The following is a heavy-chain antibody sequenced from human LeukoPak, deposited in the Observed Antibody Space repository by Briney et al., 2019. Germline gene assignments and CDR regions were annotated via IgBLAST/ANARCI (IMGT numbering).Heavy chain of an antibody. CDR1: GFTFSNYG. J-gene: IGHJ4*02. V-gene: IGHV3-30*02. CDR3: ARDSGAAFWSGELDY. CDR2: IRYDGNNK. Sequence: GGSLRLSCGASGFTFSNYGMLWVRQAPGKGLDWVAFIRYDGNNKLYADSVKGRSTISRDNSKNTLCVQMNSLRAEDTAVYYCARDSGAAFWSGELDYWGQGTLVTVSS. D-gene: IGHD3-3*01.